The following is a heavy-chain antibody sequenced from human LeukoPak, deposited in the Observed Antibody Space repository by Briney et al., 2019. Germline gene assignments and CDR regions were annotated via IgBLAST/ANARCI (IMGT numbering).Heavy chain of an antibody. Sequence: SETLSLTCAVSGGSISSGGYSWSWIRQPPGKGLEWIGYIYHSGSTYYNPSLKSRVTISVDRSKNQFSLKLSSVTAADTAVYYCARTGISGVDYWGQGTLVTVSS. CDR3: ARTGISGVDY. CDR2: IYHSGST. V-gene: IGHV4-30-2*01. D-gene: IGHD3-10*01. CDR1: GGSISSGGYS. J-gene: IGHJ4*02.